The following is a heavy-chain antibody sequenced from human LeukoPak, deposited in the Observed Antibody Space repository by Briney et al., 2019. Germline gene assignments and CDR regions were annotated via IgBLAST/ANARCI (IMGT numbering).Heavy chain of an antibody. CDR3: ARDTLPDYDFWSGYPRD. J-gene: IGHJ4*02. Sequence: SETLSLTCTVSGGSISSGGYYWSWIRQPPGKGLEWIGYIYHSGSTYYNPSLKSRVTISVDRSKNQFSLKLSSVTAADTAVYYCARDTLPDYDFWSGYPRDWGQGTLVTVSS. CDR2: IYHSGST. CDR1: GGSISSGGYY. D-gene: IGHD3-3*01. V-gene: IGHV4-30-2*01.